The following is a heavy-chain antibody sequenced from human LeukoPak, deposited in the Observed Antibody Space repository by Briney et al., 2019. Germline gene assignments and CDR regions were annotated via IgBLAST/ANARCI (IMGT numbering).Heavy chain of an antibody. D-gene: IGHD2-15*01. Sequence: SETLSLTCAVYGGSFSGYYWSWIRQPPGKGLEWIGEINHSGSTNYNPSLKSRVTISVDTSKNQFSLKLSSVTAADTAVYYCARGGVGGYCSGGSCYTPLYLDYWGQGTLVTVSS. V-gene: IGHV4-34*01. CDR1: GGSFSGYY. J-gene: IGHJ4*02. CDR2: INHSGST. CDR3: ARGGVGGYCSGGSCYTPLYLDY.